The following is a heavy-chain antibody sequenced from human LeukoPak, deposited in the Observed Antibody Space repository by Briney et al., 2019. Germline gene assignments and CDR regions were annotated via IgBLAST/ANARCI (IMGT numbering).Heavy chain of an antibody. CDR3: AARPATWIQLWSNYFDY. D-gene: IGHD5-18*01. Sequence: SVKVSCKASGFTFTSSAVQWVRQARGQRLEWIGWIVVGSGNTNYAQKFQERVTITRDMSTSTAYMELSSLRSEDTAVYYCAARPATWIQLWSNYFDYWGQGTLVTVSS. V-gene: IGHV1-58*01. CDR2: IVVGSGNT. CDR1: GFTFTSSA. J-gene: IGHJ4*02.